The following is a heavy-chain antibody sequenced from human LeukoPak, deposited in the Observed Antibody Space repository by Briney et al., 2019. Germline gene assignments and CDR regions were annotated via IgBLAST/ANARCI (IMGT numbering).Heavy chain of an antibody. CDR2: ISSSSSTI. D-gene: IGHD1-26*01. J-gene: IGHJ4*02. Sequence: PGGSLRLSCAASGFTFSSYSMNWVRQAPGKGLEWVSYISSSSSTIYYADSVKGRFTISRDNAKNSLYLQMNSLRAEDTAVYYCAKVGTSGSYQHVDYWGQGTLVTVSS. CDR3: AKVGTSGSYQHVDY. V-gene: IGHV3-48*01. CDR1: GFTFSSYS.